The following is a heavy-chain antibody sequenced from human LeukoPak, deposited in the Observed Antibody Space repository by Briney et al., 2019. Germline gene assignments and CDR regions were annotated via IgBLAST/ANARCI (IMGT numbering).Heavy chain of an antibody. CDR3: ARQGGGAADY. CDR1: GYGFSNYW. D-gene: IGHD4-23*01. J-gene: IGHJ4*02. Sequence: ESLKISCKGSGYGFSNYWIGWVRQMPGKGLEWMGIIYPGDSDTRYSPSFQGQVSISADKSISTTYLQWHSLKASDTAMYYCARQGGGAADYWGQGTLVTVSS. CDR2: IYPGDSDT. V-gene: IGHV5-51*01.